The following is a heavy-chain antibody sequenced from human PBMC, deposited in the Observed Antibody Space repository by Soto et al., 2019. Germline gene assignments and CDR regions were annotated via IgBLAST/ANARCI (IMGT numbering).Heavy chain of an antibody. CDR1: GFTFRTYT. CDR3: ARDRGYDAHDYYYKAMDV. Sequence: SLRLSCISSGFTFRTYTMNWVRQAPGKGLEWVSGIRGFSPYTFYAESVKGRFTISRDNAKNSLYLQMNSLRAEDTAVYYCARDRGYDAHDYYYKAMDVWGQGTTVTV. CDR2: IRGFSPYT. V-gene: IGHV3-21*01. D-gene: IGHD3-10*01. J-gene: IGHJ6*02.